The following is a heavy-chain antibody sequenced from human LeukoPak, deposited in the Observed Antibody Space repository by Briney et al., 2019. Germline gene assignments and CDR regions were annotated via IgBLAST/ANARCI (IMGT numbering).Heavy chain of an antibody. CDR2: MNPNSGNT. Sequence: ASVKVSCKASGYTFTSYDINWVRQATGQGLEWMGWMNPNSGNTGYAQKLQGRVTMTRNTSISTAYMELSSLRSEDTAVYYCARAAVSSGWYVGDAFDIWGQGTMVTVSS. CDR3: ARAAVSSGWYVGDAFDI. CDR1: GYTFTSYD. V-gene: IGHV1-8*01. D-gene: IGHD6-19*01. J-gene: IGHJ3*02.